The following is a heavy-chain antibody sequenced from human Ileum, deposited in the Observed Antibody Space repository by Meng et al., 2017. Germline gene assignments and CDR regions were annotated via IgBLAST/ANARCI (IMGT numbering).Heavy chain of an antibody. J-gene: IGHJ4*02. CDR1: GGSGSSSDYQ. V-gene: IGHV4-61*08. CDR3: ARDHWGSLDY. CDR2: AST. Sequence: QVHLQDPGPGRLRLAGTLSLICAVSGGSGSSSDYQWSWIRQPPGKGLEWIGYASTNYNPSLQSRVTISVDTSKNQFSLKLTSVTAADTAVYYCARDHWGSLDYWGQGVLVTVSS. D-gene: IGHD7-27*01.